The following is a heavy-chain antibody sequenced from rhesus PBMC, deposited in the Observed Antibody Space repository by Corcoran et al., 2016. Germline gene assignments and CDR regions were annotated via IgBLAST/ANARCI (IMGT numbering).Heavy chain of an antibody. J-gene: IGHJ4*01. CDR3: ARASYYFDY. V-gene: IGHV4-122*02. Sequence: QLQLQESGPGLVKPSETLSLTCAVSGYSISSGYGWSWIRQPPGKGREWIGYISYGGSTSYNPSLKSRVTISRDTSKNQFSLKLSSVTAADTAVYYCARASYYFDYWGQGVLVTVSS. CDR1: GYSISSGYG. CDR2: ISYGGST. D-gene: IGHD1-1*01.